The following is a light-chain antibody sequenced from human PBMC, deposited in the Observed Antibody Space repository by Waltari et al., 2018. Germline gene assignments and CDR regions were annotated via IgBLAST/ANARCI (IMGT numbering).Light chain of an antibody. Sequence: EIVLTQSPGTLSLSPGERATLSCRARQSVTSISLTWYQRKLGQAPRLLIYGTPTRATGIPYRFSGSGSGTDFALTISRLEPEDFAVYYCQQYDGEVVTFGGGTKVEI. CDR2: GTP. J-gene: IGKJ4*01. V-gene: IGKV3-20*01. CDR3: QQYDGEVVT. CDR1: QSVTSIS.